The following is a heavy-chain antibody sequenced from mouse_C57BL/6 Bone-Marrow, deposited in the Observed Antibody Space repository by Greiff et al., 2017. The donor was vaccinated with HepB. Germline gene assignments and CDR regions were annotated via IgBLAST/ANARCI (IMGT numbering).Heavy chain of an antibody. CDR3: AREGSTILTFTFDY. D-gene: IGHD2-5*01. CDR1: GYAFSSSW. J-gene: IGHJ2*01. CDR2: IDPGSGDT. V-gene: IGHV1-82*01. Sequence: VQLQQSGPELVKPGASVKISCKASGYAFSSSWMNWVKQRPGRGLEWIGRIDPGSGDTNYNGKFKGKATLTADKSSSTAYMQLSSLTSEDSAVYFCAREGSTILTFTFDYWGQGTTLTVSS.